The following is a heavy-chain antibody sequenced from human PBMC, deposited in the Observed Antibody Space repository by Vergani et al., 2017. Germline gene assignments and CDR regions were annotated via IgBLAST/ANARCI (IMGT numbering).Heavy chain of an antibody. CDR1: GFTFSSYW. Sequence: EVQLVESGGGLVQPGGSLRLSCAASGFTFSSYWMSWVRQAPGKGLEWVANIKQDGSEKYYVDSVKGRFTISRDNAKNSLYLQMNSLRAEDTAVYYCARDLYCSSTSCNSYYYYGMDVWGQGTTVTVSS. J-gene: IGHJ6*02. CDR2: IKQDGSEK. D-gene: IGHD2-2*01. V-gene: IGHV3-7*03. CDR3: ARDLYCSSTSCNSYYYYGMDV.